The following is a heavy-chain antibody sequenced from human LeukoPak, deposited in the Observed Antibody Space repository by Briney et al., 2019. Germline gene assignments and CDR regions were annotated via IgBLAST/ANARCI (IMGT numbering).Heavy chain of an antibody. Sequence: GRSLRLSCAASGFTFNDYAMHWVRQVPGKGLEWVSGISWSRNNIAYAASVKGRFTISRDNAKNSLYLQMDSLRAEDTALYYCAKDFDFWSGCFDYWGQGTLVTASS. V-gene: IGHV3-9*01. CDR3: AKDFDFWSGCFDY. CDR2: ISWSRNNI. CDR1: GFTFNDYA. D-gene: IGHD3-3*01. J-gene: IGHJ4*02.